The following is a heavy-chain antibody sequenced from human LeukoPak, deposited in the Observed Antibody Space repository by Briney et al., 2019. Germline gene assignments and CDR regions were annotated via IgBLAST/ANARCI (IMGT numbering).Heavy chain of an antibody. J-gene: IGHJ4*02. Sequence: ASVKVSCKASGYTFTSYDINWVRQATGQGLEWMGWMNPNSGNTGYAQKFQGRVTITRNTSISTAYMELSSLRSEGTAVYYCARRGYSYGQYYFDYWGQGTLVTVSS. V-gene: IGHV1-8*03. CDR3: ARRGYSYGQYYFDY. D-gene: IGHD5-18*01. CDR1: GYTFTSYD. CDR2: MNPNSGNT.